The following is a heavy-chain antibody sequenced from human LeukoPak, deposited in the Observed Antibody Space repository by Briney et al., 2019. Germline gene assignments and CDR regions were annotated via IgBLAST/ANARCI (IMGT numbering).Heavy chain of an antibody. D-gene: IGHD6-13*01. CDR3: ANVGPYTNSWYGYFQH. CDR1: GFTFSDQG. V-gene: IGHV3-30*18. Sequence: GGSLRLSCAASGFTFSDQGMHWVRQAPGKGLEWVAVISYDGSNKYYADSVKGRFTISRDNSKNTLYLQMNSLRTEDTAVFYCANVGPYTNSWYGYFQHWGQGTLVTVSS. J-gene: IGHJ1*01. CDR2: ISYDGSNK.